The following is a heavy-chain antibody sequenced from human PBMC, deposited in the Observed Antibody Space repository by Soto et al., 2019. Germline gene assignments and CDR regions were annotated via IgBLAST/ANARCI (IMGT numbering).Heavy chain of an antibody. CDR1: GYTFTAYG. V-gene: IGHV1-18*01. Sequence: QVLLVQSGPEVKMPGASVKVSCKTSGYTFTAYGLAWLRQAPGQRPEWMGWVSTNNADTNYAPRLQGRVTMTTDKSTTTTYMELRSLRYDDTAVYYCARELNTDPSAYYAFAYWGLGTLVTVSS. D-gene: IGHD3-22*01. CDR3: ARELNTDPSAYYAFAY. CDR2: VSTNNADT. J-gene: IGHJ4*02.